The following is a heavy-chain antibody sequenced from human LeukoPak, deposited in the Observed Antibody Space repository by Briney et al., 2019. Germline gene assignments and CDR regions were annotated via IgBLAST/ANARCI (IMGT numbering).Heavy chain of an antibody. J-gene: IGHJ4*02. Sequence: GSLRLSCAASGFTFSDYYMSWIRQAPGKGLEWVSYISSSGSTIYYADSVKGRFTISRDNTKNSLYLQMNSLRAEDTAVYYCARVPDGYLNRLFDYWGQGTLVTVSS. CDR1: GFTFSDYY. CDR2: ISSSGSTI. V-gene: IGHV3-11*01. D-gene: IGHD5-18*01. CDR3: ARVPDGYLNRLFDY.